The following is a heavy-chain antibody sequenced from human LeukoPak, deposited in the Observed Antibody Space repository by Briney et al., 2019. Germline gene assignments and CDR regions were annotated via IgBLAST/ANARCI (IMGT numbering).Heavy chain of an antibody. CDR1: GGSISSYY. D-gene: IGHD6-13*01. Sequence: SETLSLTCTVSGGSISSYYWSWIRQPPGKGLEWIGYIYYSGSTNYNPSLKSRVTISVDTSKNQFSLKLSSVTAADTAVYYCARPIIAAAGFGFDPWGQGTLVTVSS. V-gene: IGHV4-59*08. CDR3: ARPIIAAAGFGFDP. CDR2: IYYSGST. J-gene: IGHJ5*02.